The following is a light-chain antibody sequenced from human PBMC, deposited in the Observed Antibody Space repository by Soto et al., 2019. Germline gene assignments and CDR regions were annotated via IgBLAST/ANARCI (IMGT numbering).Light chain of an antibody. CDR1: SSNIGAGYD. V-gene: IGLV1-40*01. CDR3: QSYDSSLRGSV. J-gene: IGLJ3*02. CDR2: GNS. Sequence: QSVLTQPPSVSGAPGKRVTISCTGSSSNIGAGYDVHWYQQLPGTAPKLLIYGNSNRPSGVPDRFSGSKSGTSASLAITGLQAEDEADYYCQSYDSSLRGSVFGGGTKLTVL.